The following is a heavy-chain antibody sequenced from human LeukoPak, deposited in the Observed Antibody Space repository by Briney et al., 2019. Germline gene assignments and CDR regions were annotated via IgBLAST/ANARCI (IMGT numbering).Heavy chain of an antibody. J-gene: IGHJ4*02. CDR1: GYIFTGYY. D-gene: IGHD3-10*01. CDR2: INPNSGGT. CDR3: ARGGVDGVLDY. Sequence: ASVKVSCKASGYIFTGYYMHWVRQAPGQGPEWMAWINPNSGGTNYAQKFQGRVTMTRDTSIGTAYMELSSLKSDDTAVLYCARGGVDGVLDYWGQGTLVTVSS. V-gene: IGHV1-2*02.